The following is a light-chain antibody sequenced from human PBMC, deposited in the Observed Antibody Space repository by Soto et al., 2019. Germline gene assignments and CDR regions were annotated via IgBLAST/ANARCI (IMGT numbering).Light chain of an antibody. Sequence: QSALTQPRSVSGSPGQSVTISCTGTSSDVGGYNFVSWYQHHPGKAPKLMIYDVSKWPSGVPDRFSGSKSGSTASLTISGLQAEDEADYYCCSYAGSYTLVFGGGTQLTVL. V-gene: IGLV2-11*01. CDR1: SSDVGGYNF. J-gene: IGLJ3*02. CDR2: DVS. CDR3: CSYAGSYTLV.